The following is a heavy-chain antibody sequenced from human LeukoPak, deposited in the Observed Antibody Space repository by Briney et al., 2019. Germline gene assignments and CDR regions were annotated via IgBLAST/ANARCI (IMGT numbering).Heavy chain of an antibody. J-gene: IGHJ6*03. CDR2: IAPSGGA. CDR1: GASISTYY. Sequence: SETLSLTCTASGASISTYYWSWIRQPPGEGLEWIAYIAPSGGAVYNPSLNSRLTVSVDTSKNQFHLKLISVTAAYTAVYYCARHVAATVTRGYSCHPMDVWGKGTTVSVSS. V-gene: IGHV4-4*09. D-gene: IGHD4-17*01. CDR3: ARHVAATVTRGYSCHPMDV.